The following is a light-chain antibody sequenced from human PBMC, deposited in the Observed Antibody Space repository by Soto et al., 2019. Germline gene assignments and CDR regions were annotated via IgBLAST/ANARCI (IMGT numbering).Light chain of an antibody. CDR2: EAT. CDR3: QQRRSWPPTWT. CDR1: QSVGTC. V-gene: IGKV3-11*01. Sequence: PGERATLSCRASQSVGTCLAWYQQKSGQAPRLLIHEATNRATGIPARFSGSGSGTDFTLTISSLEPEDFAVYYCQQRRSWPPTWTFGQGTKVEIK. J-gene: IGKJ1*01.